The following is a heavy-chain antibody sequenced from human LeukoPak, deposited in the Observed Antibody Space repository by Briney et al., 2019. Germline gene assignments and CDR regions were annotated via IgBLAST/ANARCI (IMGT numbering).Heavy chain of an antibody. J-gene: IGHJ3*02. Sequence: PGRSLRLSCAASGFTFSSYAMHCVRQAPGKGLEWVAVISYDGSNKYYADSVKGRFTISRDNSKNTLYLQMNSLRAEDTAVYYCAKTYYYDSSGYGGDAFDIWGQGTMVTVSS. CDR2: ISYDGSNK. CDR3: AKTYYYDSSGYGGDAFDI. CDR1: GFTFSSYA. V-gene: IGHV3-30-3*02. D-gene: IGHD3-22*01.